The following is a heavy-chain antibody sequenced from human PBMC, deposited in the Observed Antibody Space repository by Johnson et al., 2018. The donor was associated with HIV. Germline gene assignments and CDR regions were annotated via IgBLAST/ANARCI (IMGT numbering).Heavy chain of an antibody. J-gene: IGHJ3*02. Sequence: VQLVESGGGVVQPGRSLRLSCAASGFTFSSYAMHWVRQAPGKGLEWVANIKQDGSEKYYVDSVKGRFAISRDNAKNSLYLQMNSLRAEDTAVYYCARDEAAVRMVANDAFDIWGQGTMVTVSS. CDR3: ARDEAAVRMVANDAFDI. D-gene: IGHD6-13*01. V-gene: IGHV3-7*03. CDR1: GFTFSSYA. CDR2: IKQDGSEK.